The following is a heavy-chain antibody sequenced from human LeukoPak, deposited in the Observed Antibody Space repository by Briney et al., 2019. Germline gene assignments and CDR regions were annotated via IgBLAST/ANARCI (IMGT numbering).Heavy chain of an antibody. CDR3: ARRSGSYYEWYFDL. D-gene: IGHD1-26*01. Sequence: SETLSLTCAVYGGSFSGYYWSWIRQPPGKGLEWIGEINHSGSTNYNPPLKSRVTISVDTSKNQFSLKLSSVTAADTAVYYCARRSGSYYEWYFDLWGRGTLVTVSS. CDR2: INHSGST. CDR1: GGSFSGYY. J-gene: IGHJ2*01. V-gene: IGHV4-34*01.